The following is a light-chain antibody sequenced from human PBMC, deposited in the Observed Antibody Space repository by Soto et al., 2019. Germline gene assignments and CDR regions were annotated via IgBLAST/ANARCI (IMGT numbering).Light chain of an antibody. CDR1: SSDVGGYNY. CDR3: SSYTSSGTLMV. Sequence: QSALTQPASVSGSPGQSITISCTGTSSDVGGYNYVSWYQQYPGKAPKLMIYEVSNRPSGVSNRFSGSKSGNTASLTISGLQAEDEAYYYCSSYTSSGTLMVFGGGNKLTVL. V-gene: IGLV2-14*01. J-gene: IGLJ2*01. CDR2: EVS.